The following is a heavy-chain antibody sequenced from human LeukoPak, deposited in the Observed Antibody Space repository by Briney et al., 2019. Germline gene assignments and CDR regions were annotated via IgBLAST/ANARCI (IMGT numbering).Heavy chain of an antibody. CDR3: ARYDY. CDR1: GFTFSTYS. J-gene: IGHJ4*02. CDR2: ISYDGSNK. V-gene: IGHV3-30*03. Sequence: GGSLRLSCAASGFTFSTYSMNWVRQAPGKGLEWVAVISYDGSNKYYADSVKGRFTISRDDSKNTLYLQMNSLRAEDTAVYYCARYDYWGQGTLVTVSP.